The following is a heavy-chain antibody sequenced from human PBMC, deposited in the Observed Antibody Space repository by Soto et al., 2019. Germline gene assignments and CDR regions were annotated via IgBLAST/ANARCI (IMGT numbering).Heavy chain of an antibody. CDR3: ARSIVVVTALDY. J-gene: IGHJ4*02. V-gene: IGHV1-3*01. CDR2: INAGNGNT. Sequence: ASVKVSCKASGYTFTSYAMHWVLQAPGQRLEWMGWINAGNGNTKYSQKFQGRVTITRDTSASTAYMELSSLRSEDTAVYYCARSIVVVTALDYWGQGTLVTVS. D-gene: IGHD2-21*02. CDR1: GYTFTSYA.